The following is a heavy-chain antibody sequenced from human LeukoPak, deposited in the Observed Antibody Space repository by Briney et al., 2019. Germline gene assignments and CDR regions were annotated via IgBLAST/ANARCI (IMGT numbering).Heavy chain of an antibody. CDR3: ARGGRGVWGSLDY. CDR1: GFTFSSYG. Sequence: GRSLRLSCAASGFTFSSYGIHWVRQAPGKGLEWVAVISYDGSNKYNVDSVKGRFTISRDNSKSTLYLQMNSLRAEGTAVYYCARGGRGVWGSLDYWGQGTLVTVSS. D-gene: IGHD3-16*01. CDR2: ISYDGSNK. V-gene: IGHV3-30*03. J-gene: IGHJ4*02.